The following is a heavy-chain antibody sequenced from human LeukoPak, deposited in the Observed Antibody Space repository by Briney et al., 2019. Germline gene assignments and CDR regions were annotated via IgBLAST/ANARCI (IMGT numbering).Heavy chain of an antibody. Sequence: PSETLSLTCTVSGDSISSSSYYWGWIRQPPGEGLEWIGSIYYSGSTYYNPSLKSRVTISVDTSKNQFSLKLSSVTAADTAVYYCARQGRGWFDPWGQGTLVTVSS. CDR2: IYYSGST. CDR3: ARQGRGWFDP. CDR1: GDSISSSSYY. V-gene: IGHV4-39*01. J-gene: IGHJ5*02. D-gene: IGHD5-24*01.